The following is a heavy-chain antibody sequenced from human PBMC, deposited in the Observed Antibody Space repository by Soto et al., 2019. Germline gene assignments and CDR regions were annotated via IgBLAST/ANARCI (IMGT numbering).Heavy chain of an antibody. V-gene: IGHV3-7*01. CDR3: ARDTLSAFDV. Sequence: GGSLRLSCTASRFTFSVYWMSWVRQAPGKGLEWVANIIHDGSDKFYVDSVKGRFTVSRDNAKNSLYLQMTGLRAEDTAVYYCARDTLSAFDVWGQGTMVTVSS. J-gene: IGHJ3*01. CDR2: IIHDGSDK. D-gene: IGHD3-16*01. CDR1: RFTFSVYW.